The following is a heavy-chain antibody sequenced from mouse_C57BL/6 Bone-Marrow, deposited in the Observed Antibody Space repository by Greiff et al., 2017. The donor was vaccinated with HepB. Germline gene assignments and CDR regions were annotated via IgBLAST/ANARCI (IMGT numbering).Heavy chain of an antibody. V-gene: IGHV1-81*01. J-gene: IGHJ2*01. D-gene: IGHD1-1*01. Sequence: QVQLKESGAELARPGASVKLSCKASGYTFTSYGISWVKQRTGQGLEWIGEIYPRSGNTYYNEKFKGKATLTADKSSSTAYMELRSLTSEDSAVYFCYYYGRGPHFDYWGQGTTLTVSS. CDR1: GYTFTSYG. CDR2: IYPRSGNT. CDR3: YYYGRGPHFDY.